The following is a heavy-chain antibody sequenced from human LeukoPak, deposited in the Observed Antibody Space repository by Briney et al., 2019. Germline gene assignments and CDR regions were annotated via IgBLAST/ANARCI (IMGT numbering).Heavy chain of an antibody. D-gene: IGHD3-10*01. CDR3: ARGQPPMVRGVRFDY. J-gene: IGHJ4*02. Sequence: PGASVKVSCKASGYTFTSYAMHWVRQAPGQRLEWTGWINAGNGNTKYSQKFQGRVTITRDTSASTAYMELSSLRSEDTAVYYCARGQPPMVRGVRFDYWGQGTLVTVSS. CDR2: INAGNGNT. V-gene: IGHV1-3*01. CDR1: GYTFTSYA.